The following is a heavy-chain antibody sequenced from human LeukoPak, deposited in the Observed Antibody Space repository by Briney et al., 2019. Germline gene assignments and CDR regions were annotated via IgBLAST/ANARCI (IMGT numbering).Heavy chain of an antibody. V-gene: IGHV4-59*08. CDR2: IYYSGST. Sequence: PSETLSLTCTVSGGSISSYYWSWIRQPPGKGLEWIGYIYYSGSTNYNPSLKSRVTISVDTSKNQFSLKLSSVTAADTAVYYCARQGGGFWYLDLWGRGTLVTVSS. CDR1: GGSISSYY. CDR3: ARQGGGFWYLDL. D-gene: IGHD6-25*01. J-gene: IGHJ2*01.